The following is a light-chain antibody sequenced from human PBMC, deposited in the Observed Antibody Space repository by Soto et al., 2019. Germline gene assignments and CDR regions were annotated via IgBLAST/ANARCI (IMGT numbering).Light chain of an antibody. CDR3: AAWDDSLNWV. CDR2: SND. J-gene: IGLJ3*02. CDR1: SSNIGSNN. Sequence: QSALTQPPSASGTPGQRVTISCSGSSSNIGSNNVNWYQQLPGTAPKLLIYSNDQRPSGVPDRFSGSKSGTSASLAISGLQSEDEADYHCAAWDDSLNWVFGGGTKLTVL. V-gene: IGLV1-44*01.